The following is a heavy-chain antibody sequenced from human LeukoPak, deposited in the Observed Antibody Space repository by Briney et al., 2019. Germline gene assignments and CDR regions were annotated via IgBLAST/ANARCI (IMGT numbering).Heavy chain of an antibody. CDR3: ASDFSYYDSSGYEFYFDY. D-gene: IGHD3-22*01. CDR2: IIPILGIA. V-gene: IGHV1-69*04. J-gene: IGHJ4*02. Sequence: GASVKVSCKASGGTFSSYAISWVRQVPGQGLEWMGRIIPILGIANYAQKFQGRVTITADKSTSTAYMELSSLRSEDTAVYYCASDFSYYDSSGYEFYFDYWGQGTLVTASS. CDR1: GGTFSSYA.